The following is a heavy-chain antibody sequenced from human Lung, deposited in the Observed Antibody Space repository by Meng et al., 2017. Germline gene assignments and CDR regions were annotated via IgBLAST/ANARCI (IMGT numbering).Heavy chain of an antibody. Sequence: QGRLVQFWSGLKKPGASVKVSCKASGYTFTSYAMNWVRQAPGQGLEWMGWINTNTGNPTYAQGFTGRFVFSLDTSVSTAYLQISSLKAEDTAVYYCASGWFGELFGYFDLWGRGTPVTVSS. CDR1: GYTFTSYA. CDR3: ASGWFGELFGYFDL. V-gene: IGHV7-4-1*02. D-gene: IGHD3-10*01. CDR2: INTNTGNP. J-gene: IGHJ2*01.